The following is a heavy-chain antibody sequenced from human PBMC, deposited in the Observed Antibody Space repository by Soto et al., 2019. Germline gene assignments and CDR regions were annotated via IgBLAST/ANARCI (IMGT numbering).Heavy chain of an antibody. CDR2: INPNSGNT. D-gene: IGHD5-18*01. V-gene: IGHV1-18*04. J-gene: IGHJ6*02. Sequence: GASVKVSCKASGYTFTGYDMHWVLQAPGQGLEWMGWINPNSGNTNYAQKLQGRVTMTTDTSTSTAYMELRSLRSDDTAVYYCARDEIVDTAMAAIKTYYYYYYGMDVWGQGTTVTVSS. CDR1: GYTFTGYD. CDR3: ARDEIVDTAMAAIKTYYYYYYGMDV.